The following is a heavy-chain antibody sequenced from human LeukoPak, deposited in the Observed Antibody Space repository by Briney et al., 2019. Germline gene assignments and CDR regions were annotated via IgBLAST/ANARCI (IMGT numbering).Heavy chain of an antibody. J-gene: IGHJ4*02. V-gene: IGHV4-59*08. CDR3: ARHVYGGSGWYGYYFDY. Sequence: SETLSLTCTVSGGSISSYYWSWIRQPPGKGLEWIGYTYYSRSTNYNPSLKSRVTISVDTSKNQFSLKLSSVTAADTAVYYCARHVYGGSGWYGYYFDYWGQGTLVTVSS. D-gene: IGHD6-19*01. CDR2: TYYSRST. CDR1: GGSISSYY.